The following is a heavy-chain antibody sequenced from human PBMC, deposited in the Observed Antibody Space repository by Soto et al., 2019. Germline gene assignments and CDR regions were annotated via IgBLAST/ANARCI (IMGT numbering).Heavy chain of an antibody. CDR1: GGSISSGGYS. CDR2: IYHSGST. D-gene: IGHD1-26*01. CDR3: ARAGGVGALSVDY. V-gene: IGHV4-30-2*01. Sequence: QLQLQESGSGLVKPSQTLSLTCAVSGGSISSGGYSWSWIRQPPGKGLEWIGYIYHSGSTNYNPTLQSRLTISVDRSKNQFSLKLSSVPAADTAVFYCARAGGVGALSVDYWGQGTLVTVSS. J-gene: IGHJ4*02.